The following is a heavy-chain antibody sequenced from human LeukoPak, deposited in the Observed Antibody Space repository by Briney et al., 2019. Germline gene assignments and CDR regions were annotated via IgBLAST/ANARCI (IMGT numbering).Heavy chain of an antibody. V-gene: IGHV5-51*01. J-gene: IGHJ4*02. Sequence: SLEISGKVSGCSXTTYWIGWVRRLPGKGLGWMGIIYPGDSDTKYSPSFQGQLTISADKSIRTAYLQWNSLKASDTAMYYCARLCSSGWYVAYWGQGTLVTVSS. CDR3: ARLCSSGWYVAY. CDR1: GCSXTTYW. D-gene: IGHD6-19*01. CDR2: IYPGDSDT.